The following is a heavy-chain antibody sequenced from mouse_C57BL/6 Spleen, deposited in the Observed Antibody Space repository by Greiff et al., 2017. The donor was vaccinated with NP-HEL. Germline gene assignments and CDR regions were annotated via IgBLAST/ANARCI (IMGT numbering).Heavy chain of an antibody. Sequence: VQLKESGPELVKPGASVKMSCKASGYTFTDYNMHWVKQSHGKSLEWIGYINPNNGGTSYNQKFKGKATLTVNKSSSTAYMELRSLTSEDSAVYYCATGLRRNYWGQGTTLTVSS. CDR2: INPNNGGT. CDR1: GYTFTDYN. J-gene: IGHJ2*01. D-gene: IGHD2-4*01. CDR3: ATGLRRNY. V-gene: IGHV1-22*01.